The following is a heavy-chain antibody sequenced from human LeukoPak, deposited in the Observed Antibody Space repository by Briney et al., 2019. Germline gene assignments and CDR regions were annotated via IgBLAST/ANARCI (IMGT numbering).Heavy chain of an antibody. D-gene: IGHD1-26*01. Sequence: SETLSLTCTVSGGSISSYDWSWIRQPPGKGLEWIGYIYYSGSTNYNPSLKSRVTISVDTSKNQFSLKLSSVTAADTAVYYCARINELSGSCTSWFDPWGQGTLVTVSS. CDR3: ARINELSGSCTSWFDP. CDR1: GGSISSYD. J-gene: IGHJ5*02. CDR2: IYYSGST. V-gene: IGHV4-59*01.